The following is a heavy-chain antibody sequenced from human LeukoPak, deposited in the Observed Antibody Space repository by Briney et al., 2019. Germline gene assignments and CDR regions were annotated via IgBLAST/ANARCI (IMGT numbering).Heavy chain of an antibody. CDR1: GYSISSGYY. CDR2: INHSGST. V-gene: IGHV4-38-2*02. J-gene: IGHJ4*02. D-gene: IGHD3-9*01. Sequence: SETLSLTCTVSGYSISSGYYWSWIRQPPGKGLEWIGEINHSGSTNYNPSLKSRVTISVDTSKNQFSLKLSSVTAADTAVYYCARHKRDYDIARGGWFDYWGQGTLVTVSS. CDR3: ARHKRDYDIARGGWFDY.